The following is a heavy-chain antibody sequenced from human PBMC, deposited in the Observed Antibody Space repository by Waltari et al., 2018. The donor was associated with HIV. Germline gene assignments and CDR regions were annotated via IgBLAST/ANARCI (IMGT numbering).Heavy chain of an antibody. D-gene: IGHD7-27*01. J-gene: IGHJ5*02. CDR1: AGSIRSYS. CDR2: IYTSEST. Sequence: QVQLQESGPGLVKPSETLSLTCTVSAGSIRSYSWSWIRQPAGKGLEWIGRIYTSESTNYNPSLKSRVTMSVDTSKNQFSLKLSSVTAADTAVYYCARAYLGWSSNWFDPWGQGTLVTVSS. V-gene: IGHV4-4*07. CDR3: ARAYLGWSSNWFDP.